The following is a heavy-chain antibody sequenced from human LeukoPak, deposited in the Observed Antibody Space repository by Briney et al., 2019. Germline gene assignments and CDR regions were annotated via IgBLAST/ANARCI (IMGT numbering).Heavy chain of an antibody. D-gene: IGHD2-2*01. Sequence: PGGSLRLSCAASGFTLSSYAMSWVRQAPGKGLEWVSAISGSGGSTYYADSVKGRFTISRDNSKNTLYLQMNSLRAEDTAVYYCAKDRGYCSSTSCYSDGMDVWGKGTTVTVSS. V-gene: IGHV3-23*01. CDR1: GFTLSSYA. CDR2: ISGSGGST. CDR3: AKDRGYCSSTSCYSDGMDV. J-gene: IGHJ6*04.